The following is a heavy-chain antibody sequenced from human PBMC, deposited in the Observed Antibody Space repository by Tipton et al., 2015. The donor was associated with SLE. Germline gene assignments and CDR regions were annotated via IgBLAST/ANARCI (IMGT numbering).Heavy chain of an antibody. CDR1: GFTFSSYA. CDR3: ARGIVGATFDY. CDR2: ISSNGGST. V-gene: IGHV3-64*02. D-gene: IGHD1-26*01. J-gene: IGHJ4*02. Sequence: SLRLSCAASGFTFSSYAMHWVRQAPGKGLEYVSAISSNGGSTYYADSVKGRFTISRDNSKNTLYLQMGSLRAEDMAVYYCARGIVGATFDYWGQGTLVTVSS.